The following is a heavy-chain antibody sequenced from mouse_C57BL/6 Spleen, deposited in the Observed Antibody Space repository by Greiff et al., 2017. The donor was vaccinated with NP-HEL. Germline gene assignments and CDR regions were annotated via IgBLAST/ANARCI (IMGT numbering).Heavy chain of an antibody. V-gene: IGHV4-1*01. CDR2: INPDSSKI. Sequence: EVMLVESGGGLVQPGGSLKLSCAASGIDFSRYWMSWVRRAPGKGLEWIGDINPDSSKINYDPSLKDKFIISRDNSKNKLYLQMSKVRSEDTSRYYCARPIYYDYDGYFDVWGTGTTVTVSS. CDR1: GIDFSRYW. J-gene: IGHJ1*03. CDR3: ARPIYYDYDGYFDV. D-gene: IGHD2-4*01.